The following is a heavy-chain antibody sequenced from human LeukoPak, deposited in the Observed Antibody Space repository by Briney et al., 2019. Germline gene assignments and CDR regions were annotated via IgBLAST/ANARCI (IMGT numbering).Heavy chain of an antibody. Sequence: SETLSLTCAVSGASISGSGYYLGWIRQPPGKGLEWIGNIYYTGSTYYNASLQSRVTILIDMSKNQFSLRLSSVTAADTAMYYCVKSGGYGLIDYWGQGTLVTVSS. V-gene: IGHV4-39*01. D-gene: IGHD6-19*01. CDR2: IYYTGST. CDR1: GASISGSGYY. CDR3: VKSGGYGLIDY. J-gene: IGHJ4*02.